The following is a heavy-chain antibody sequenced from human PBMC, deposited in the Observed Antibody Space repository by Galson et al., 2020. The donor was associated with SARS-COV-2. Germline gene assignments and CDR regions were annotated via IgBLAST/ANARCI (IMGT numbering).Heavy chain of an antibody. Sequence: GGSLRLSCAASGFTVSSHYMSWVRQAPGKGLEWVSAIYSGGSTYYADSVKGRFTITIHNSKNTLYLQMNSLRDEDTAVYYCARDRGDGYSDYWGQGTLVTVSS. J-gene: IGHJ4*02. CDR3: ARDRGDGYSDY. CDR2: IYSGGST. CDR1: GFTVSSHY. D-gene: IGHD3-10*01. V-gene: IGHV3-53*04.